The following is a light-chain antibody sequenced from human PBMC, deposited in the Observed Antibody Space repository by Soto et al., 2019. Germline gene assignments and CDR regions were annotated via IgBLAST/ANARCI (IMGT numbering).Light chain of an antibody. Sequence: QSVLTQPASVSGSPGQSTTISCTGTSSDVGSYNLVSWYRQHPGKAPKLMIYEGSKRPSGVSNRFSGSKSGNTASLTISGLQAEDEADYYCCSYAGSSTPYVFGTGTKVTVL. J-gene: IGLJ1*01. CDR2: EGS. CDR3: CSYAGSSTPYV. V-gene: IGLV2-23*01. CDR1: SSDVGSYNL.